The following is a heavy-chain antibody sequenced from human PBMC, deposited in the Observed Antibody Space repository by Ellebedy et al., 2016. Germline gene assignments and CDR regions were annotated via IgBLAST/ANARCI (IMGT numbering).Heavy chain of an antibody. CDR1: GGTFSSYA. V-gene: IGHV1-69*06. CDR2: IIPIFGTA. CDR3: ARAPLGHYDFWSGYYTEYFDY. J-gene: IGHJ4*02. Sequence: SVKVSXXASGGTFSSYAISWVRQAPGQGLEWMGGIIPIFGTANYAQKFQGRVTITADKSTSTAYMELSSLRSEDTAVYYCARAPLGHYDFWSGYYTEYFDYWGQGTLVTVSS. D-gene: IGHD3-3*01.